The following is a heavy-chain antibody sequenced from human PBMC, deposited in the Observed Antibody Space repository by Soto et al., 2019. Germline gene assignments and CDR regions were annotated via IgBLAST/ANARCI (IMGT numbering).Heavy chain of an antibody. V-gene: IGHV4-4*02. CDR1: GGSISSSNC. CDR2: IYHSGST. CDR3: ARAADYYGSGSPYAFDI. J-gene: IGHJ3*02. Sequence: TLSLTCAVSGGSISSSNCWSWVRQPPGKGLEWIGEIYHSGSTNYNPSLKSRVTISVDKSKNQFSLKLSSVTAADTAVYYCARAADYYGSGSPYAFDIWGQGTMVTVSS. D-gene: IGHD3-10*01.